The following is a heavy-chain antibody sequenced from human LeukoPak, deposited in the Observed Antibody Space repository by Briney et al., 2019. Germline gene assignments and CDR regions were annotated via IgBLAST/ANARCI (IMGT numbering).Heavy chain of an antibody. Sequence: PSETLSLTCTVSGDSINNYYWSWIRQPPGHGLEWIGYIYYSGSTNYNPSLKNRVTISADTSKNQFSLKLNSVTAADTAVYYCARGAVAGIYSWFDPWGQGTLVTVSS. CDR1: GDSINNYY. V-gene: IGHV4-59*01. J-gene: IGHJ5*02. CDR3: ARGAVAGIYSWFDP. CDR2: IYYSGST. D-gene: IGHD6-19*01.